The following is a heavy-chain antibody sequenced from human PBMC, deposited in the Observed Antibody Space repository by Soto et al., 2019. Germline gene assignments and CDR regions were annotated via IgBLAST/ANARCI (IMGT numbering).Heavy chain of an antibody. V-gene: IGHV3-11*01. J-gene: IGHJ3*02. CDR1: GFTFSDYY. CDR3: AIAWYSSGWYFSRDAFDI. Sequence: PGRSLRLSSAASGFTFSDYYMTWIRQAPGKGLEWVSYISSSGSTIYYADSVKGRFTIPRDNAKNSLYLQMNSLRAEDTAVYYCAIAWYSSGWYFSRDAFDIWGQGTMVTVPS. D-gene: IGHD6-19*01. CDR2: ISSSGSTI.